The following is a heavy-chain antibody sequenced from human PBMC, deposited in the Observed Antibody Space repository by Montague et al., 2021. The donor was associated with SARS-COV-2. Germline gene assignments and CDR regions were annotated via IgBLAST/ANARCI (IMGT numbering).Heavy chain of an antibody. V-gene: IGHV4-61*02. Sequence: TLSLTCTVSGGSISSGSYYWSWIRQPPGKGLEWIGRIYTTGSTYYNPSLKSRVSISVDTSKNQFSLKLSSVTAADTAVYYCARDRPPVATTFYNCYYGMDVWGQGTTVTVSS. D-gene: IGHD2/OR15-2a*01. J-gene: IGHJ6*02. CDR3: ARDRPPVATTFYNCYYGMDV. CDR2: IYTTGST. CDR1: GGSISSGSYY.